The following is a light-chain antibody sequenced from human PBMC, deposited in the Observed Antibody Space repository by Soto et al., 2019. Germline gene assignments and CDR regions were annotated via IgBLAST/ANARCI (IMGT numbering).Light chain of an antibody. Sequence: EIVLTQSPATLSLSPGERATLSCRASQSVSSYLAWYQQKPGQAPRLLISDASNRATGIPARFSGSGTGTDFTLTISILEAEDFAVYYCQQRSNWPWTFGQGTKV. V-gene: IGKV3-11*01. J-gene: IGKJ1*01. CDR2: DAS. CDR3: QQRSNWPWT. CDR1: QSVSSY.